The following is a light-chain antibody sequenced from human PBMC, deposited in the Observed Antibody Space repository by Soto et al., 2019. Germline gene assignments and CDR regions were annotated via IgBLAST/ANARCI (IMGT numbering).Light chain of an antibody. J-gene: IGKJ1*01. V-gene: IGKV3-15*01. CDR3: QQYNNWLWT. CDR2: GAS. CDR1: QNISSN. Sequence: EIVMTQSPATLSVSPGERATLSCRASQNISSNLAWYQQKPGQAPRVIIDGASTSATGIPARFSGSGSGTEFTLTISSLQSEDFAVYYCQQYNNWLWTFGQGTKVEIK.